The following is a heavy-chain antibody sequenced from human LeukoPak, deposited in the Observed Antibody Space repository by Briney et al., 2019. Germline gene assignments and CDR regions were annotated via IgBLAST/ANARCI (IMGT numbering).Heavy chain of an antibody. CDR2: ISGSGGST. CDR1: GFTFSSYA. Sequence: PGGSLRLSCAASGFTFSSYAMSWVRQAPGKGLEWVSAISGSGGSTYYADSVKGRFTISRDNSKNTLYLQMNSLRAEDTAVYYCAKDGLVRGVMDYFDYWGQGTLVTVSS. V-gene: IGHV3-23*01. J-gene: IGHJ4*02. CDR3: AKDGLVRGVMDYFDY. D-gene: IGHD3-10*01.